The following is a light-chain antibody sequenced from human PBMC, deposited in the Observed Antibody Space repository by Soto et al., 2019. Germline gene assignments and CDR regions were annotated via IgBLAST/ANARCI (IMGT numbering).Light chain of an antibody. CDR1: QSINRW. CDR2: DAY. Sequence: DIQMTQSPSTLSASVGDRVTITCRASQSINRWLVWYKQKPGKAPKVLIFDAYILASGAPSRFSGSGSGTKFTLTISSLQPDDFATYYCQQYNNYLTWTFGQGTKVDIK. V-gene: IGKV1-5*01. CDR3: QQYNNYLTWT. J-gene: IGKJ1*01.